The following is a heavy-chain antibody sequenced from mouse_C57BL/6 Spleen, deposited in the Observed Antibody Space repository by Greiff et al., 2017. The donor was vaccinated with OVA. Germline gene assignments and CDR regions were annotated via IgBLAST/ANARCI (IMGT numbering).Heavy chain of an antibody. J-gene: IGHJ2*01. CDR2: IDPSDSYT. CDR3: ASHNWDGFDY. V-gene: IGHV1-69*01. CDR1: GYTFTSYW. Sequence: QVQLQQPGAELVMPGASVKLSCKASGYTFTSYWMHWVKQRPGQGLEWIGEIDPSDSYTNYNQKFKGKSTLTVDKSSSTAYMQLSSLTSEDSAVYYCASHNWDGFDYWGQGTTLTVSS. D-gene: IGHD4-1*01.